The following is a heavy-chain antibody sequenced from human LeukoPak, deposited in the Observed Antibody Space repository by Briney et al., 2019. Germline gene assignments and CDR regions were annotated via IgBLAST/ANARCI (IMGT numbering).Heavy chain of an antibody. V-gene: IGHV3-21*01. CDR3: ARNAPFDY. J-gene: IGHJ4*02. CDR1: GFTFSAYG. CDR2: ISSSSEYI. Sequence: GGSLRLSCAASGFTFSAYGMSWFRQAPGKGLEWVASISSSSEYIFQKDSLKGRFTISRENAKNSVYLQMNSLRGEDTAVYYCARNAPFDYWGQGTLVTVSS.